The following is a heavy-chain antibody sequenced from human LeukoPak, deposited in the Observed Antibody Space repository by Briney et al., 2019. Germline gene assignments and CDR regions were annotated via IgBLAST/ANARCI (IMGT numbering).Heavy chain of an antibody. Sequence: ASVKVSCKASGYIFFSFGISWVRQAPGQGLEWMGGIIPIFGTANYAQKFQGRVTITADESTSTAYMELSSLRSEDTAVYYCARDNSGYDSRYFDYWGQGTLVTVSS. V-gene: IGHV1-69*13. J-gene: IGHJ4*02. CDR2: IIPIFGTA. CDR1: GYIFFSFG. D-gene: IGHD5-12*01. CDR3: ARDNSGYDSRYFDY.